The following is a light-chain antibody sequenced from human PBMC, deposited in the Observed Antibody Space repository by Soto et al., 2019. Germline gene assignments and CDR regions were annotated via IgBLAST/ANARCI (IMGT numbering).Light chain of an antibody. CDR1: TPNIAGNT. J-gene: IGLJ1*01. CDR3: ATWDDSRNKV. CDR2: NND. V-gene: IGLV1-44*01. Sequence: QSVLTQPPSASGTPGQRVTLSCSGNTPNIAGNTVNWYQQLPGTAPKLLIYNNDQRPSGVPDRFSGSKSGTSASLAISGLQSEDEADYYCATWDDSRNKVFGTGTKVTVL.